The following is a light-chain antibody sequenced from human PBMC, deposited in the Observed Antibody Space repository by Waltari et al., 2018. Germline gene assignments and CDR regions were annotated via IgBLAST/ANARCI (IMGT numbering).Light chain of an antibody. CDR1: QNLLYGSNNKNY. J-gene: IGKJ4*01. V-gene: IGKV4-1*01. CDR2: WAS. Sequence: DVVMTQSPDSLAVSLGERATIHCKSSQNLLYGSNNKNYLAWYRQKAGQPPELLISWASTREFAVPDRFSGSGSETNFTLTINSLQAEDVAVYFCHQYFSSPLTFGGGTKVEL. CDR3: HQYFSSPLT.